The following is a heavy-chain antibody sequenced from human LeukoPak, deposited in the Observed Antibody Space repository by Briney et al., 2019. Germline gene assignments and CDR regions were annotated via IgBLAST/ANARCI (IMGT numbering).Heavy chain of an antibody. J-gene: IGHJ4*02. CDR3: ARDPGYSYGTNFDY. Sequence: SETLSLTCTVSGGSISSSSYYWGWIRQPPGKGLEWIGSIYYSGSTYYNPSLKSRVTISVDKSKNQFSLKLSSVTAADTAVYYCARDPGYSYGTNFDYWGQGTLVTVSS. D-gene: IGHD5-18*01. CDR2: IYYSGST. CDR1: GGSISSSSYY. V-gene: IGHV4-39*07.